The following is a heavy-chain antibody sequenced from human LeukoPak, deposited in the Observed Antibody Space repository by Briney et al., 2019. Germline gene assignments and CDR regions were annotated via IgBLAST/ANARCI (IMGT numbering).Heavy chain of an antibody. CDR1: GFTFSRYT. D-gene: IGHD5-12*01. J-gene: IGHJ3*02. CDR2: ISSSSSYI. Sequence: GGSLRLSCAASGFTFSRYTMNWVRQAPGKGLEWVSSISSSSSYIYYADSVKGRFTISRDNAQNSLYLQMNSLRAEDTAVYYCAREDIVATDAFDIWGQGTMVTVSS. V-gene: IGHV3-21*01. CDR3: AREDIVATDAFDI.